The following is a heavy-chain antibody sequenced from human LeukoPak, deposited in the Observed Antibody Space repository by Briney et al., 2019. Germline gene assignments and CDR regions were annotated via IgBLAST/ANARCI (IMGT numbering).Heavy chain of an antibody. CDR1: GFTFSSYR. CDR2: ISSSSSTI. V-gene: IGHV3-48*02. J-gene: IGHJ4*02. CDR3: ARDLHYYDSSGYLLDYLDY. D-gene: IGHD3-22*01. Sequence: GGSLRLSCAASGFTFSSYRMNWVRQAPGKGLEWVSHISSSSSTIYYADSVKGRFTISRDNAKNSLYLQMNSLRDEDTAVYYCARDLHYYDSSGYLLDYLDYWGQGTLATVSS.